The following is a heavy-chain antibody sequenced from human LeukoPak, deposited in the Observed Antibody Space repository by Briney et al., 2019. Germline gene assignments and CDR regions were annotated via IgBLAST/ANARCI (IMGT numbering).Heavy chain of an antibody. Sequence: ASVKVSCKASGYTFIGYYIYWVRQAPGQGLEWMGWINPNSGGTNYAQKFQGRVTMTRDTSISTAYMELSRLRSDDTAVYYCARDYDWGIYRPSLVDYWGQGPLVTVSS. CDR1: GYTFIGYY. D-gene: IGHD3-16*02. CDR3: ARDYDWGIYRPSLVDY. V-gene: IGHV1-2*02. CDR2: INPNSGGT. J-gene: IGHJ4*02.